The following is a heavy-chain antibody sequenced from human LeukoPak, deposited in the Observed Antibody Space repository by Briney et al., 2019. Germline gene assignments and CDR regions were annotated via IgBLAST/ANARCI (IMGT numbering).Heavy chain of an antibody. D-gene: IGHD6-6*01. CDR2: MYYSGST. CDR1: GVSISSSSYY. Sequence: SETLSLTCTVSGVSISSSSYYWGWIRQPPGKGLEWIGSMYYSGSTYYNPSLKSRVTISEDTSKNQFSLKLSSASAADTAVYYCARHVGSSSSYGMDVWGQGTTVTVSS. V-gene: IGHV4-39*01. J-gene: IGHJ6*02. CDR3: ARHVGSSSSYGMDV.